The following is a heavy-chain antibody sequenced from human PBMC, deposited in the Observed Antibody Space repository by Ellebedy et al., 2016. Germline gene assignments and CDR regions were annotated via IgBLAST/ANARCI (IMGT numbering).Heavy chain of an antibody. CDR2: VVGSGERT. CDR1: GFTFSSHA. Sequence: GESLKISCEASGFTFSSHAMSWVRQAPGKGPEWVAAVVGSGERTFYADSVKGRFTISRDNSKNTLYLQMNSLRAEDTAVYYCAKDLLTAMWSYYYGMDVWGQGTTVTVSS. D-gene: IGHD2-2*01. J-gene: IGHJ6*02. V-gene: IGHV3-23*01. CDR3: AKDLLTAMWSYYYGMDV.